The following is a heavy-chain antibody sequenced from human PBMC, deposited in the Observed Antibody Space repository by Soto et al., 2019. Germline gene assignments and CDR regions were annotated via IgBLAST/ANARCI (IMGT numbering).Heavy chain of an antibody. CDR3: AKPSYSSSFRSVGRYYFDY. CDR2: ISGSGGST. Sequence: HPGGSLRLSCAASGFTLSSYAMSWVRQAPGKGLEWVSAISGSGGSTYYADSVKGRFTISRDNSKNTLYLQMNSPRAEDTAVYYCAKPSYSSSFRSVGRYYFDYWGQGTLVTVSS. D-gene: IGHD6-6*01. J-gene: IGHJ4*02. CDR1: GFTLSSYA. V-gene: IGHV3-23*01.